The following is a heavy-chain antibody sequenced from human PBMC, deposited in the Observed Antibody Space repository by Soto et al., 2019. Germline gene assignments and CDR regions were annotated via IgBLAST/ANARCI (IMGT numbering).Heavy chain of an antibody. CDR3: AREGCSSTSCYYFDY. CDR2: IWYDGSNK. J-gene: IGHJ4*02. D-gene: IGHD2-2*01. Sequence: SLRLSCAASGFTFSSYGMHWVRQAPGKGLEWVAVIWYDGSNKYYADSVKGRFTISRDNSKNTLYLQMNSLRAEDTAVYYCAREGCSSTSCYYFDYWGQGTLVTVSS. V-gene: IGHV3-33*01. CDR1: GFTFSSYG.